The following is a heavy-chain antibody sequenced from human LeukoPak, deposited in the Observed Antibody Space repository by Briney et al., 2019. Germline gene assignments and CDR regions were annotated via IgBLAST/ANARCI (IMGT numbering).Heavy chain of an antibody. V-gene: IGHV3-74*01. D-gene: IGHD3-22*01. CDR2: ISPDGSTT. J-gene: IGHJ4*02. CDR1: GFTFSSYW. Sequence: GGSLRLSCAASGFTFSSYWMHWVRQAPGKGLVWVSRISPDGSTTGHADSVKGRFTISRDNAKNTLYLQMNSLGAEDTAVYYCARRINYYDSSGYYYVRYFDSWGQGTLVAVSS. CDR3: ARRINYYDSSGYYYVRYFDS.